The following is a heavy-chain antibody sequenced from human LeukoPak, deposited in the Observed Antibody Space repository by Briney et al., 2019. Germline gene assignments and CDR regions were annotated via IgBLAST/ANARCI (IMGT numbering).Heavy chain of an antibody. V-gene: IGHV1-24*01. Sequence: ASVKVSCKVSGYTLTELSMHWVRQAPGKGLEWMGGFDPEDGETIYAQKFQGRVTMTEDTSTDTAYMELRSLRSDDTAVYYCAIPIAVARTALDYWGQGTLITVSS. D-gene: IGHD6-19*01. CDR3: AIPIAVARTALDY. CDR1: GYTLTELS. J-gene: IGHJ4*02. CDR2: FDPEDGET.